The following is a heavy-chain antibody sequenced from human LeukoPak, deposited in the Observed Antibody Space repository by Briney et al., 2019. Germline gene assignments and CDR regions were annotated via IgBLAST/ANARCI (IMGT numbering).Heavy chain of an antibody. CDR1: GGSISSYY. CDR3: ARARGLRFLEWLLYDY. J-gene: IGHJ4*02. CDR2: IYYSGST. V-gene: IGHV4-59*01. Sequence: SETLSLTCTVSGGSISSYYWSWIRQPPGKGLEWIRYIYYSGSTNYNPSLKSRVTISVDTSKNQFSLKLSSVTAADTAVYYCARARGLRFLEWLLYDYWGQGTLVTVSS. D-gene: IGHD3-3*01.